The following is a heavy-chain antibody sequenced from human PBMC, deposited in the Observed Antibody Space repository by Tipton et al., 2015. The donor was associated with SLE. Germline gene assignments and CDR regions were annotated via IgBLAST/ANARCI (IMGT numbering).Heavy chain of an antibody. V-gene: IGHV3-15*01. J-gene: IGHJ2*01. Sequence: SLRLSCAASGFTFSNAWMYWVRQAPGKGLEWVGRIKSKTDGGTTDYAAPVKGRFTISRDDSKNTLYLQMNSLKTEDTAVYYCARGENVLDSSGPYPFWYFDLWGRGTLVTVSS. CDR3: ARGENVLDSSGPYPFWYFDL. CDR2: IKSKTDGGTT. CDR1: GFTFSNAW. D-gene: IGHD3-22*01.